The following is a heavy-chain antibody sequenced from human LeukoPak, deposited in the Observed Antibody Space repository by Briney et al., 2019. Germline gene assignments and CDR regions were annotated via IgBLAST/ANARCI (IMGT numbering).Heavy chain of an antibody. D-gene: IGHD4-17*01. Sequence: PSETLSLTCAVYGGSFSGYYWSWIRQPAGKGLEWIGEINHSGSTNYNPSLKSRVTISVDTSKNQFSLKLSSVTAADTAVYYCARQTTFDYWGQGTLVTVSS. CDR1: GGSFSGYY. CDR3: ARQTTFDY. J-gene: IGHJ4*02. V-gene: IGHV4-34*01. CDR2: INHSGST.